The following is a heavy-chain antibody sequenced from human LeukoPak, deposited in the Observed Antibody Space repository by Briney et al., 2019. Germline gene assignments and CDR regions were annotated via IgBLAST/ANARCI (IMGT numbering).Heavy chain of an antibody. D-gene: IGHD6-19*01. CDR3: VRRGDASGGWGDHDF. V-gene: IGHV3-23*01. CDR2: IGGSGDKT. CDR1: GFTFNRNA. J-gene: IGHJ4*02. Sequence: GGSLRLSCAASGFTFNRNAISWVRQAPGKGLEWVSTIGGSGDKTFYADSVKGRFTISRDNSKNMVHLQMNSLTGEDTALYYCVRRGDASGGWGDHDFWGQGALVTASS.